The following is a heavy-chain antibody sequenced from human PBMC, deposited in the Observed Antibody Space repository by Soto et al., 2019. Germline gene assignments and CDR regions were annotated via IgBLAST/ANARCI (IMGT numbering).Heavy chain of an antibody. CDR2: IIPIFGTA. CDR3: ARYYGGNSVHYYYYGMDV. CDR1: GGTFSSYA. J-gene: IGHJ6*02. Sequence: ASVKVSCKASGGTFSSYAISWVRQAPGQGLEWMGGIIPIFGTANYAQKFQGRVTITADKSTSTAYMELSSLRSEDTAVYYCARYYGGNSVHYYYYGMDVWGQGTTVTVSS. D-gene: IGHD4-17*01. V-gene: IGHV1-69*06.